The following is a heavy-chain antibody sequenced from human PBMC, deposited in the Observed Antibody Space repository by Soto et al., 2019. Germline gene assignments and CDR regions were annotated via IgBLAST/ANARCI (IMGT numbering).Heavy chain of an antibody. CDR2: INHSGST. CDR3: ARRPIAEAGPNWFDP. D-gene: IGHD6-13*01. J-gene: IGHJ5*02. CDR1: GGSFSGYY. Sequence: SETLSLTCAVYGGSFSGYYWSWIRQPPGKGLEWIGEINHSGSTNYNPSLKSRVTISVDTSKNQFSLKLSSVTAADTAVYYCARRPIAEAGPNWFDPWGQGTLVTVSS. V-gene: IGHV4-34*01.